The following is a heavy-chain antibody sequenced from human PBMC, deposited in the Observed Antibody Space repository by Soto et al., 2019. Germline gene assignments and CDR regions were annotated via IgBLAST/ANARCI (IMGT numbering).Heavy chain of an antibody. V-gene: IGHV4-4*02. Sequence: QVQLQESGPGLVKPSGTLSLTCAVSGSSISSSNWWSWVRQPPGKGLEWIGEIYHSGSTNYNPSLKRRVTRSVDKSKNQFSLKQSSGTAADTAVYYWARSTSSGTTLDYWGQGTLVTVSS. D-gene: IGHD2-2*01. CDR2: IYHSGST. CDR1: GSSISSSNW. CDR3: ARSTSSGTTLDY. J-gene: IGHJ4*02.